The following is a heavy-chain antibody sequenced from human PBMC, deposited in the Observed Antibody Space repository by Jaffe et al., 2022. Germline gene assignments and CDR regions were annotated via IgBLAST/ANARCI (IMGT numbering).Heavy chain of an antibody. CDR1: GGSISSSSYY. D-gene: IGHD6-13*01. Sequence: QLQLQESGPGLVKPSETLSLTCTVSGGSISSSSYYWGWIRQPPGKGLEWIGSIYYSGSTYYNPSLKSRVTISVDTSKNQFSLKLSSVTAADTAVYYCIAADNYYYYYMDVWGKGTTVTVSS. V-gene: IGHV4-39*01. CDR2: IYYSGST. CDR3: IAADNYYYYYMDV. J-gene: IGHJ6*03.